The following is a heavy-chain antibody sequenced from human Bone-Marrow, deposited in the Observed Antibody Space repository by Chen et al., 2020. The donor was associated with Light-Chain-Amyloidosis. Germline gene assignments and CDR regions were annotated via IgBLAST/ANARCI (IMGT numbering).Heavy chain of an antibody. Sequence: QVQLQESGPGLVKPSGTLSLTFAVSGGSISSGNWWSWVRQPPWKGLEWIGEIYHSGSTKYNPSLKSRVTMSVDKSKNQFSLKLDSVTAADTAVYYCGRTRIAAVGRGSNYYYMDVWGKGTTVTVSS. D-gene: IGHD6-13*01. CDR3: GRTRIAAVGRGSNYYYMDV. J-gene: IGHJ6*03. CDR2: IYHSGST. V-gene: IGHV4-4*02. CDR1: GGSISSGNW.